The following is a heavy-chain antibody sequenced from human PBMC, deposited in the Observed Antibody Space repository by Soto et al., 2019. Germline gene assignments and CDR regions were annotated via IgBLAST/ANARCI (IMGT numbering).Heavy chain of an antibody. J-gene: IGHJ4*02. Sequence: ASVKVSCKASGGTFSSYAISWVRQAPGQGLEWMGGIIPICGTTSYAQKFQGRVTMTRDTSTSTVYMELSSLRSEDTAVYYCARGSSGSTVARYYWGQGTLVTVSS. CDR1: GGTFSSYA. V-gene: IGHV1-69*05. CDR2: IIPICGTT. D-gene: IGHD4-17*01. CDR3: ARGSSGSTVARYY.